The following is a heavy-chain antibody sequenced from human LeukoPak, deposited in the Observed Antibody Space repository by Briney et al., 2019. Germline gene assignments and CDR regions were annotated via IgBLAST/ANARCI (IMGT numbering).Heavy chain of an antibody. Sequence: RGESLKISCKGSGYSFTSYWIGWVRQMPGKGLEWMGIIYPGDSDTRYSPSFQGQVTISADKSISTAYLQWSSLKASDTAMYYCARHVSSSWYRRYFDYWGQGTLVTVSS. D-gene: IGHD6-13*01. J-gene: IGHJ4*02. CDR1: GYSFTSYW. V-gene: IGHV5-51*01. CDR2: IYPGDSDT. CDR3: ARHVSSSWYRRYFDY.